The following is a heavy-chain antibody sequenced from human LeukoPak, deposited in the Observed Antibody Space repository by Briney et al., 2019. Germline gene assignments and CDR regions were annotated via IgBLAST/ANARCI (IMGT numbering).Heavy chain of an antibody. D-gene: IGHD6-19*01. V-gene: IGHV3-23*01. CDR1: GFTFSSYA. CDR3: ARGSRVAVAGTGFDY. Sequence: PGGSLRLSCAASGFTFSSYAMSWVRQAPGKGLEWVSAISGSGGSTYYADSVKGRFTISRDNAKNSLYLQMNSLRAEDTAVYYCARGSRVAVAGTGFDYWGQGTLVTVSS. J-gene: IGHJ4*02. CDR2: ISGSGGST.